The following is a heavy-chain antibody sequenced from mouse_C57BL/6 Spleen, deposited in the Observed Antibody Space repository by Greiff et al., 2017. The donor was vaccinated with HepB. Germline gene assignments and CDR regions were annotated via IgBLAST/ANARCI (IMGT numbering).Heavy chain of an antibody. CDR3: ARHYDYDRGYFDV. D-gene: IGHD2-4*01. J-gene: IGHJ1*03. CDR1: GYTFTDYN. V-gene: IGHV1-18*01. Sequence: EVKLMESGPELVKPGASVKIPCKASGYTFTDYNMDWVKQSHGKSLEWIGDINPNNGGTIYNQKFKGKATLTVDKSSSTAYMELRSLTSEDTAVYYCARHYDYDRGYFDVWGTGTTVTVSS. CDR2: INPNNGGT.